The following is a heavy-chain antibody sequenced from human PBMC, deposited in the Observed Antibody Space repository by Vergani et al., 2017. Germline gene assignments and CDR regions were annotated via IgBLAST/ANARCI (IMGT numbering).Heavy chain of an antibody. Sequence: EVQLVESGGGIVKPGGSLRLSCVASGFSFRNAWMNWVRRTPGKGLEWVGRIKSTFDRGTTDYAAAVKGRFTISRDDSKNTLFLQMNGLKTEDRGAYYCTTDPRYCGDGSCYWLRDHHYYGMDVWGQGTTVTVSS. V-gene: IGHV3-15*07. J-gene: IGHJ6*02. CDR1: GFSFRNAW. CDR3: TTDPRYCGDGSCYWLRDHHYYGMDV. D-gene: IGHD2-21*01. CDR2: IKSTFDRGTT.